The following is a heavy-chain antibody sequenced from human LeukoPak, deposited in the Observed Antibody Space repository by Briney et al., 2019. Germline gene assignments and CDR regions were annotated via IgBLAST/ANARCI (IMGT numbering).Heavy chain of an antibody. CDR3: ARDPASGWFLSHFDY. CDR2: TYYRSTWYN. Sequence: SQTLSLTCAISGDSVSSNSVTWNWIRQSPSRGLEWLGRTYYRSTWYNDYAVSVRGRITVNPDTPKNQFSLQLNSVTPEDTAVYYCARDPASGWFLSHFDYWGQGTLVTVSS. D-gene: IGHD6-19*01. CDR1: GDSVSSNSVT. J-gene: IGHJ4*02. V-gene: IGHV6-1*01.